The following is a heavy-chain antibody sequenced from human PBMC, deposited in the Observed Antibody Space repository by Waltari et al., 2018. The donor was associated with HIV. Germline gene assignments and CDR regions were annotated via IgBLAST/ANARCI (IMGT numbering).Heavy chain of an antibody. CDR1: GFDFSRFS. CDR2: LRRDTYEA. Sequence: LVQSGGGEAQEGGSLLLSCSGSGFDFSRFSLNWVRQTPRRGLEWVASLRRDTYEANYLASVRGRFTISRDNAKSSAFLEMTVLRVEDTATYYCVRDDPGYVPIDYWGQGSQVIVS. V-gene: IGHV3-21*04. D-gene: IGHD3-10*02. J-gene: IGHJ4*02. CDR3: VRDDPGYVPIDY.